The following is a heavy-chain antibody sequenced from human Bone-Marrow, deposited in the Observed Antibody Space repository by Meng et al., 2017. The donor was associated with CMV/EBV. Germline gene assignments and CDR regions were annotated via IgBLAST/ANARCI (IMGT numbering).Heavy chain of an antibody. CDR1: GLSINIYA. CDR2: ISYDGSNK. D-gene: IGHD2-2*01. Sequence: GGSLRLSCAASGLSINIYAMSWVRQAPGKGLEWVAVISYDGSNKYYADSVKGRFTISRDSSKNTLYLQMNSLRAEDTAVYYCARDTTHIVVLPAASSFDYWGQGTLVTVSS. CDR3: ARDTTHIVVLPAASSFDY. V-gene: IGHV3-30*04. J-gene: IGHJ4*02.